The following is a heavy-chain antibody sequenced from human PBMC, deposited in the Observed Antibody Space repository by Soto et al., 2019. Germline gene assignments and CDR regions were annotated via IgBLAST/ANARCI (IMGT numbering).Heavy chain of an antibody. Sequence: QVQLVQSGAEVKKPGSSVKVSCKASGGTFSSYSINWVRQAPGQGLEWMGESIPIFGTANYAQKFQGRVTITADESTSTAYVELSSLRSEDTAVYYCARDGGRHSGGIDYWGQRTLVTVSS. V-gene: IGHV1-69*01. CDR2: SIPIFGTA. D-gene: IGHD1-26*01. J-gene: IGHJ4*02. CDR3: ARDGGRHSGGIDY. CDR1: GGTFSSYS.